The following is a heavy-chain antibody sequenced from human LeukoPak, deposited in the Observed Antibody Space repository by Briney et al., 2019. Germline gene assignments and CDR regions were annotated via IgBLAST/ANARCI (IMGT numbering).Heavy chain of an antibody. CDR1: GGSISSHY. CDR2: LFDSVNT. Sequence: SEILSLTCTVSGGSISSHYWSWIRQPPGKGLEWIAYLFDSVNTKDNPSLQSRLTLSADTSKNQFSLRLSSVTAADTAVYYCATIKRGSIFGYFDFWGQGIKVTVSS. D-gene: IGHD5-18*01. V-gene: IGHV4-59*11. J-gene: IGHJ4*02. CDR3: ATIKRGSIFGYFDF.